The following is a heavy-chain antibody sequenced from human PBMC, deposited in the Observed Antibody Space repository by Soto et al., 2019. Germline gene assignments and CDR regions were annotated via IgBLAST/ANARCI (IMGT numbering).Heavy chain of an antibody. J-gene: IGHJ4*02. CDR2: ISGSAGST. Sequence: LRLSCAASGFTFSNYAINWVRQSPGKGLEWVSVISGSAGSTYYADSVKGRFTITRDNSKNTLYLQMNSLRADDTAVYYCAKAGGAAGTVDYFDYWGQGNLVTVSS. CDR3: AKAGGAAGTVDYFDY. V-gene: IGHV3-23*01. CDR1: GFTFSNYA. D-gene: IGHD6-13*01.